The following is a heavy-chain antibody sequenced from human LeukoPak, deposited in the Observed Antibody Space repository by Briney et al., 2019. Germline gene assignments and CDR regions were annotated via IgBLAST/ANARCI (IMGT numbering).Heavy chain of an antibody. J-gene: IGHJ4*02. Sequence: ASVKVSCKASGYTFTSYGISWVRQAPGQGLEWMGWISAYNGNTNYAQKLQGRATMTTDTSTSTAYMELRSLRSDDTAVYYCARVASLPGYSYGPPDYWGQGTLVTVSS. CDR1: GYTFTSYG. V-gene: IGHV1-18*01. CDR3: ARVASLPGYSYGPPDY. D-gene: IGHD5-18*01. CDR2: ISAYNGNT.